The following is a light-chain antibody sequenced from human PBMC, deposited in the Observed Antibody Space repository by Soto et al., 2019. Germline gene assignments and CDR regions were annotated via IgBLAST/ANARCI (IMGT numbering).Light chain of an antibody. CDR2: AAS. V-gene: IGKV1-6*01. Sequence: AIQMTPSPSSLSASVGDRVTITCRASQDIRNDLGWYQQKPGKTPKLLIFAASSLQSGVPSRFSGSASGTDFTLTISSLQPEDFATYYCLQDFNYPWTFGQGTKVEIE. CDR3: LQDFNYPWT. CDR1: QDIRND. J-gene: IGKJ1*01.